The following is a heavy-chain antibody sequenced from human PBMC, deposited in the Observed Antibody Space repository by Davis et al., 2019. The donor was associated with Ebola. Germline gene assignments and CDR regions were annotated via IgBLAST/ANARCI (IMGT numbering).Heavy chain of an antibody. Sequence: GESLKISCKGSGYSFTNYWIGWVRQVSGKGLEWMGVMYPGDSPGDSETRYSLSFQGRVTLSADKSISTAYLQWHSLRPSDTAIYYCARRDSSGWYSDWYFDLWGRGTLVTVSS. CDR3: ARRDSSGWYSDWYFDL. D-gene: IGHD6-13*01. CDR1: GYSFTNYW. J-gene: IGHJ2*01. CDR2: MYPGDSPGDSET. V-gene: IGHV5-51*01.